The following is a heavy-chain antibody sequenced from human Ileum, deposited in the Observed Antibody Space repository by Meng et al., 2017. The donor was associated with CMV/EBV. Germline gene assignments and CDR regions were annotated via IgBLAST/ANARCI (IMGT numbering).Heavy chain of an antibody. V-gene: IGHV1-3*04. CDR3: AIDPSGYYYKF. Sequence: SCKASGNTFTSYAMHWVRQAPGQRLEWMGWISTGNNHTKYSQKFQGRVTFTRDTSASTAYMELSSLRSEDTAVYYCAIDPSGYYYKFWGQGTLVTVSS. CDR2: ISTGNNHT. D-gene: IGHD3-22*01. J-gene: IGHJ4*02. CDR1: GNTFTSYA.